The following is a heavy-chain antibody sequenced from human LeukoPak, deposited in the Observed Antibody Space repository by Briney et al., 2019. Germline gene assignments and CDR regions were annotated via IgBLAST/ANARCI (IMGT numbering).Heavy chain of an antibody. CDR2: LSSSSSVI. CDR3: ARGAWNYDILTGYSHDAFDI. V-gene: IGHV3-48*01. D-gene: IGHD3-9*01. CDR1: GFTFSTYA. J-gene: IGHJ3*02. Sequence: GGSLRLSCAASGFTFSTYAMDWVRQAPGKGLEWVSYLSSSSSVIYHADSVKGRFTISRDNAKNSLYLQMNSLRAEDTAVYYCARGAWNYDILTGYSHDAFDIWGQGTMVTVSS.